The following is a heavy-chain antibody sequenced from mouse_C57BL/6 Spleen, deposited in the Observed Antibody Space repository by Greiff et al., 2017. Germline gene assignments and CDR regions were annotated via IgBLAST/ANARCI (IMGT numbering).Heavy chain of an antibody. CDR3: AKAAINYYGSSYDAMDY. J-gene: IGHJ4*01. V-gene: IGHV5-17*01. CDR1: GFTFSDYG. CDR2: ISSGSSTI. D-gene: IGHD1-1*01. Sequence: EVKLMESGGGLVKPGGSLKLSCAASGFTFSDYGMHWVRQAPEKGLEWVAYISSGSSTIYYADTVKGRFTLSRDNAKNTLFLQMTSLRSEDTAMYYCAKAAINYYGSSYDAMDYWGQGTSVTVSS.